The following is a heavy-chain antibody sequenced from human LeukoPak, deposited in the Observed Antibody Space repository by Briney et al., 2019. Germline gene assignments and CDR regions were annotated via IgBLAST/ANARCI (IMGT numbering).Heavy chain of an antibody. Sequence: SQTLSLTCTVSVGSISSGDYYWSWIRQPPGKGLKWIGYIYYSGSTYYNPSLKSRVTISVDTSKNQFSLKLSSVTAADTAVYYCARAALQLWLHPDYWGQGTLVTVSS. CDR2: IYYSGST. D-gene: IGHD5-18*01. J-gene: IGHJ4*02. V-gene: IGHV4-30-4*08. CDR3: ARAALQLWLHPDY. CDR1: VGSISSGDYY.